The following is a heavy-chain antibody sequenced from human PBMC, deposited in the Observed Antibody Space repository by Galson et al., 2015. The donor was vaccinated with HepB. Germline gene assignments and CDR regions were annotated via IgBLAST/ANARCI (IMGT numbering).Heavy chain of an antibody. D-gene: IGHD3-9*01. Sequence: SLRLSCAASGFTFSSYSMNWVRQAPGKGLEWVSSISSSSSYIYYADSVKGRFTISRDNAKNSLYLQMNSLRAEDTAVYYCARAGYYDILTGYYEANTYFDYWGQGTLVTVSS. J-gene: IGHJ4*02. CDR3: ARAGYYDILTGYYEANTYFDY. CDR2: ISSSSSYI. CDR1: GFTFSSYS. V-gene: IGHV3-21*01.